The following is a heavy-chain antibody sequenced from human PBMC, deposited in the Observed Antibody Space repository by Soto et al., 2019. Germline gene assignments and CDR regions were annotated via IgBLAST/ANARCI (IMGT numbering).Heavy chain of an antibody. J-gene: IGHJ4*02. D-gene: IGHD2-2*01. CDR3: AGREYQHPIRLDY. CDR2: ISAYNGNA. V-gene: IGHV1-18*01. Sequence: QVPLVQSGAEVKKPGASVKVSCKASGYTFTSYGISWVRQAPGQGLEWMGWISAYNGNAIYAQKLEGRVTMTTDTSSSTAYWEQRSLKSDDTAVYYWAGREYQHPIRLDYWGQGTVETVAS. CDR1: GYTFTSYG.